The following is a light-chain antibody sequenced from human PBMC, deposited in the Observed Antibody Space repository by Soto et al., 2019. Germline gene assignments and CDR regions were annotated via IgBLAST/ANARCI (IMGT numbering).Light chain of an antibody. Sequence: DIQMTQSPSTLSASVGDRVTITCRASQSISYWLAWYQQKPGKAPNLLIYKASSLESGVPSRFSGSGSGTEFTLTINSRQPDDFATYYCQQYSNYPLTFGGGTKVEI. J-gene: IGKJ4*01. CDR1: QSISYW. V-gene: IGKV1-5*03. CDR3: QQYSNYPLT. CDR2: KAS.